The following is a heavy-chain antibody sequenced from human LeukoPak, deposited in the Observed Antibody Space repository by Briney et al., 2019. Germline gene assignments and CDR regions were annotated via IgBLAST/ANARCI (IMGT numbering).Heavy chain of an antibody. CDR2: ISGSGGST. J-gene: IGHJ4*02. V-gene: IGHV3-23*01. D-gene: IGHD6-19*01. Sequence: GGSLRLSCAASGFTFSDYYMSWVRQAPGKGLEWVSAISGSGGSTYYADSVKGRFTISRDNSKNTLYLQMNSLRAEDTAVYYCAKDSPIAVAPNYWGQGTLVTVSS. CDR1: GFTFSDYY. CDR3: AKDSPIAVAPNY.